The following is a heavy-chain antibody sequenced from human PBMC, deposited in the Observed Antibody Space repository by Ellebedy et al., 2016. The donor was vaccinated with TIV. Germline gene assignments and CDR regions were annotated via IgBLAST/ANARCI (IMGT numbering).Heavy chain of an antibody. Sequence: SVKVSXKASGYTFTSYGISWVRQAPGQGLEWMGGIIPIFGTANYAQKFQGRVTITADESTSTAYMELSSLRSEDTAVYYCATRSGSRHYGMDVWGQGTTVTVSS. CDR3: ATRSGSRHYGMDV. D-gene: IGHD1-26*01. V-gene: IGHV1-69*13. CDR1: GYTFTSYG. CDR2: IIPIFGTA. J-gene: IGHJ6*02.